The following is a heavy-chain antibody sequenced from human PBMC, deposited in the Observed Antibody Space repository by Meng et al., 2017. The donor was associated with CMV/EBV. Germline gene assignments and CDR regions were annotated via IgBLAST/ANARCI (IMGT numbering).Heavy chain of an antibody. CDR2: IKQDGGEK. J-gene: IGHJ4*02. CDR1: GFTFSSYW. CDR3: ASTIVVPAAPGLYYFDY. D-gene: IGHD2-2*01. V-gene: IGHV3-7*01. Sequence: GGSLRLSCAASGFTFSSYWMSWVRQAPGKGLEWVANIKQDGGEKYYVDSVKGRFTISRDNAKNSLYLQMNSLRAEDTAVYYCASTIVVPAAPGLYYFDYWGQGTLVTVSS.